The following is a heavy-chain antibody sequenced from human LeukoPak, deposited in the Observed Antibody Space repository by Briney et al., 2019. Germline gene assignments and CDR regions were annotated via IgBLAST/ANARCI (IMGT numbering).Heavy chain of an antibody. V-gene: IGHV3-43*02. CDR3: AKEGPIAVAGYFDY. J-gene: IGHJ4*02. CDR1: GFTFGDYA. Sequence: GGSLRLSCAASGFTFGDYAMHWVRQAPGKGLEWVSLITGDGIRTYYADSVKGRFTISRDNSKNSLYLQMNSLRTEDTALYYCAKEGPIAVAGYFDYWGQGTLVTVSS. D-gene: IGHD6-19*01. CDR2: ITGDGIRT.